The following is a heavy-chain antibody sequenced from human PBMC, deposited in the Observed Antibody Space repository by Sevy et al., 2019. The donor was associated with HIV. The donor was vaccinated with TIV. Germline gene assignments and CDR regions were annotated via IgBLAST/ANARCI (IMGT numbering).Heavy chain of an antibody. Sequence: SETLSLTCTVSGDSISSGAYYRSWLRQHPGKGLEWIGYIYYSGSTYYNPSLKSRITISVDTSKNQFSLKLNSVTAADTAVYYCARLDYSGSYWGSYYFDYWGQGTLVTVSS. V-gene: IGHV4-31*03. J-gene: IGHJ4*02. CDR1: GDSISSGAYY. CDR2: IYYSGST. D-gene: IGHD1-26*01. CDR3: ARLDYSGSYWGSYYFDY.